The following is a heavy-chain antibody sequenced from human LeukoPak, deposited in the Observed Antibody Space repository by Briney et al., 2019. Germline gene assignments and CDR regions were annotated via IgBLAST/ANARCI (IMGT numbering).Heavy chain of an antibody. CDR1: DDSMISYH. Sequence: SETLSLTCSVSDDSMISYHWSWIRQPAGKGLEWIGRIYTSGSTYYNPSLKSRVTISVDTSKNHFSLKLSSVTAADTAVYYCTRREGYCSNGICYIFYDYWGQGTLVTVSS. V-gene: IGHV4-4*07. J-gene: IGHJ4*02. D-gene: IGHD2-8*01. CDR2: IYTSGST. CDR3: TRREGYCSNGICYIFYDY.